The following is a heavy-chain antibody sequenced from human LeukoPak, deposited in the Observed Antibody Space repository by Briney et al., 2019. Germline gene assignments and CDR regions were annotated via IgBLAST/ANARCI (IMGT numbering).Heavy chain of an antibody. Sequence: SETLSLTCTVSGGSISSSSYYWGWIRQPPGKGLEWIGSIYYSGSTYYNPSLKSRVTISVDTSKNQFSLKPSSVTAADTAVYNCARHRRRYSSSGTFDYWGQGTLVTVSS. D-gene: IGHD6-13*01. J-gene: IGHJ4*02. CDR2: IYYSGST. CDR3: ARHRRRYSSSGTFDY. CDR1: GGSISSSSYY. V-gene: IGHV4-39*01.